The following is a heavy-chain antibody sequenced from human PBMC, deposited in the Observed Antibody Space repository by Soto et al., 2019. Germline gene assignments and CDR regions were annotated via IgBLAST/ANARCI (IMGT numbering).Heavy chain of an antibody. CDR3: ARVRMGFGELLDYYYYGMDV. D-gene: IGHD3-10*01. V-gene: IGHV3-53*01. Sequence: PGGSLRLSCAASWFTVSSNYMSWVRQAPGKGLEWVSVIYSGGSTYYADSAKGRFTISRDNSKNTLYLQMNSLRAEDTAVYYCARVRMGFGELLDYYYYGMDVWGQGTTVTVSS. J-gene: IGHJ6*02. CDR1: WFTVSSNY. CDR2: IYSGGST.